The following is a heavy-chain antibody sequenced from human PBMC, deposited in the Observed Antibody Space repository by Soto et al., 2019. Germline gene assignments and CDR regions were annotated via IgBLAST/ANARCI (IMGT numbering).Heavy chain of an antibody. V-gene: IGHV3-30-3*01. D-gene: IGHD3-3*01. Sequence: PGGSLRLSCAASGFTFSSYAMHWVRQAPGKGLEWVAVISYDGSNKYYADSVKGRFTISRDNSKNTLYLQMNSLRAEDTAVYYCARALRYDFWSGPDYYYYGMDVWGKGTTVTVSS. CDR3: ARALRYDFWSGPDYYYYGMDV. CDR2: ISYDGSNK. J-gene: IGHJ6*04. CDR1: GFTFSSYA.